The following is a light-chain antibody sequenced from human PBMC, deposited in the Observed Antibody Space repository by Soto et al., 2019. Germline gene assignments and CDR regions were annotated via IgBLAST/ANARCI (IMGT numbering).Light chain of an antibody. Sequence: EIVMTQSPATLSLSPGERATLSCRASQSVGSTLAWYQQKPGQAPRLLIYGASTRATGIPARFSGSGSGTEFTLTISSLQSEDVAVYYRQQYNNWPPLTFGGGTKVEIK. V-gene: IGKV3-15*01. J-gene: IGKJ4*01. CDR1: QSVGST. CDR3: QQYNNWPPLT. CDR2: GAS.